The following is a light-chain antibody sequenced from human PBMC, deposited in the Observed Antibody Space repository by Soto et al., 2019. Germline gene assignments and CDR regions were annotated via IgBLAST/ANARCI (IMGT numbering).Light chain of an antibody. CDR3: QQYDNLPLH. CDR1: QDISNY. CDR2: DAS. V-gene: IGKV1-33*01. J-gene: IGKJ4*01. Sequence: DIQMTQSPSSLSASVGDRVTITCQASQDISNYLNWYQQKTGKAPKLLIYDASNLETGVPSRFSGSGSGTDFTFTISSLQPEDIATYYCQQYDNLPLHLGG.